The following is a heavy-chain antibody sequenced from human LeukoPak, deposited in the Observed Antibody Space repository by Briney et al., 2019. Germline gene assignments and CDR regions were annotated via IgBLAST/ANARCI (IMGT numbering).Heavy chain of an antibody. CDR2: ISAYNGNT. CDR1: GYTFTSYG. V-gene: IGHV1-18*01. CDR3: ARGDYDTSGYYKMDY. Sequence: GASVKVSCKASGYTFTSYGISWVRQAPGQGLEWMGWISAYNGNTNYAQKLQGRVTMTTDTSTSTAYMELRSLRSDDTAVYYCARGDYDTSGYYKMDYRGQGTLVTVSS. J-gene: IGHJ4*02. D-gene: IGHD3-22*01.